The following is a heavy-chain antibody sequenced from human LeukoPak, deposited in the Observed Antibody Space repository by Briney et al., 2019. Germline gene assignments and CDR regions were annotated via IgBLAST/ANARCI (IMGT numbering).Heavy chain of an antibody. Sequence: PGGSLRLSCAASGFTFSSYEMNWVRQAPGKGLEWVSYISSSGSTIYYADSVKGRFTISRDNAKNSLYLQTNSLRAEDTAVYYCARAQPSTYGSGSYYNRYYYGMDVWGQGTTVTVSS. J-gene: IGHJ6*02. CDR1: GFTFSSYE. CDR2: ISSSGSTI. CDR3: ARAQPSTYGSGSYYNRYYYGMDV. D-gene: IGHD3-10*01. V-gene: IGHV3-48*03.